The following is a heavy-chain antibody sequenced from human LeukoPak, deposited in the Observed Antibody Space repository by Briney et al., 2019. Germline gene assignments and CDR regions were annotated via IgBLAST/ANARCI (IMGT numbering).Heavy chain of an antibody. CDR1: GGSISSYY. CDR2: IYYSGST. J-gene: IGHJ4*02. Sequence: DPSETLSLTCTVSGGSISSYYWSWIRQPPGKGLEWIGYIYYSGSTNYNPSLKSRVTISVDTSKNQFSLKLSSVTAADTAVYYCARLPGDHYFDYWGQGTLVTVSS. V-gene: IGHV4-59*08. CDR3: ARLPGDHYFDY.